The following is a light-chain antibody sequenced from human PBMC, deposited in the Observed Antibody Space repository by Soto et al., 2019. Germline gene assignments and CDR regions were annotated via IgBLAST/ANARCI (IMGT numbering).Light chain of an antibody. CDR3: QQYFNWK. V-gene: IGKV1-5*03. CDR1: HTVTVW. Sequence: DIQVTQSPSTLSASIGDRVTITCRTTHTVTVWVAWHQQKPGRAPKLLIYQTSNLDSGVPSRFSGSGSGTEFTLTISSLQPDDVATYYCQQYFNWKFGQGTKVEI. CDR2: QTS. J-gene: IGKJ1*01.